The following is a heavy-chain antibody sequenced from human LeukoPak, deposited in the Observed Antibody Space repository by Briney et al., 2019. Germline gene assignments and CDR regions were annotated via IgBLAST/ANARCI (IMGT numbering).Heavy chain of an antibody. CDR1: GGSISSYTYY. CDR3: ARAYYYDGSGPFDY. V-gene: IGHV4-39*01. D-gene: IGHD3-22*01. CDR2: IYYSGTT. Sequence: SETLSLTCTVSGGSISSYTYYWGWVRQPPGKGLEWIGSIYYSGTTYYNPSLKSRVTVAVYTSKYQFSLNLSSVTAADTAVYYCARAYYYDGSGPFDYWGQGSLVTVSS. J-gene: IGHJ4*02.